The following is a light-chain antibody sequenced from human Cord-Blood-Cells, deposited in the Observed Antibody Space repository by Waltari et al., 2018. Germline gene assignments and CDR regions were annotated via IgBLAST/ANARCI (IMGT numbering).Light chain of an antibody. CDR2: WAS. CDR3: QQYYSTPFT. J-gene: IGKJ3*01. Sequence: DIVMTQSPDSLAVSLGERATINCKSSQSVLYSSNNKNYLAWYQQKPGQPPKLLIYWASTRESGVPDRFSGSGSGTDFTLTICSLQAEDGAVYYCQQYYSTPFTFGPGTKVDIK. V-gene: IGKV4-1*01. CDR1: QSVLYSSNNKNY.